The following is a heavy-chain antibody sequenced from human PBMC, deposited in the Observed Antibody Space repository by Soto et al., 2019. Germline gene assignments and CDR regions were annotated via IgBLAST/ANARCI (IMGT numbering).Heavy chain of an antibody. CDR1: GFTFDDYA. CDR2: ISWNSGSI. V-gene: IGHV3-9*01. CDR3: AKESSPLGELSYFDY. D-gene: IGHD3-16*02. J-gene: IGHJ4*02. Sequence: EVQLVESGGGLVQPGRSLRLSCAASGFTFDDYAMHWVRQAPGKGLEWVSGISWNSGSIGYADSVKGRFTISRDNAKNSLYLQMNSLRAEDKAVYDCAKESSPLGELSYFDYRGQGTLVTVSS.